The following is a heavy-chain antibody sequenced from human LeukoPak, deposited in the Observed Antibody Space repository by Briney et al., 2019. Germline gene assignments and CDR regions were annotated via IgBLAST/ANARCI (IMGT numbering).Heavy chain of an antibody. CDR3: ASGEWPQNY. Sequence: GGSLRLSCAVSEFTFSNYGMAWVRQAPGKGLEWVSAISGNGASTYYVDSVKGRFTISRDNSKNTLYLQMNSLRAEDTAVYYCASGEWPQNYWGQGTLVTVSS. J-gene: IGHJ4*02. CDR2: ISGNGAST. V-gene: IGHV3-23*01. D-gene: IGHD3-10*01. CDR1: EFTFSNYG.